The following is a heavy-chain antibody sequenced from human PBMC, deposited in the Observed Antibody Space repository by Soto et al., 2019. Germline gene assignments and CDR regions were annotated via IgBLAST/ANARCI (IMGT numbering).Heavy chain of an antibody. J-gene: IGHJ4*02. V-gene: IGHV4-39*01. Sequence: QLQLQESGPGLVKPSETLSLTCTVSGGSISSSSYYWGWIRQPPGKGLEWIGSIYYSGSTYYNPSLKRRGPMSVDTPKNQFSLKLSSVTAADTAVYYGARHAVPSSGFTAYWGQGTLVTVSS. CDR3: ARHAVPSSGFTAY. CDR2: IYYSGST. CDR1: GGSISSSSYY. D-gene: IGHD6-19*01.